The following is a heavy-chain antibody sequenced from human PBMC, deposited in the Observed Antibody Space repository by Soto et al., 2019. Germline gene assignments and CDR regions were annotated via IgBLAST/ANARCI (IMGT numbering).Heavy chain of an antibody. Sequence: QVQLQESGPGLVKPSQALSLICTVSGGSISSAGYHWSWIRQHPGKALEWIGYIYYSGSTYYSPSLKSRLTISLDTSKNQFSLELSSVTAADTAVYDCARKTTVTTSGRGAFDYWGQGTLVTVSS. J-gene: IGHJ4*02. CDR1: GGSISSAGYH. CDR2: IYYSGST. D-gene: IGHD4-17*01. CDR3: ARKTTVTTSGRGAFDY. V-gene: IGHV4-31*03.